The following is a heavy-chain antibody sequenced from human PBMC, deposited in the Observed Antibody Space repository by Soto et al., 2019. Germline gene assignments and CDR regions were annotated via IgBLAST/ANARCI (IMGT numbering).Heavy chain of an antibody. CDR2: ISAYNGNT. J-gene: IGHJ6*02. CDR1: GYTFTSYG. Sequence: QVQLVQSGAEVKKPGASVKVSCKASGYTFTSYGISWVRQAPGQGLEWMGWISAYNGNTNYAQKLQGRVTMTTNTSTSTAYMELRSLRADDTAVYYCARDMGDGDYDLDYGMDVWGQGTTVTVSS. CDR3: ARDMGDGDYDLDYGMDV. V-gene: IGHV1-18*01. D-gene: IGHD4-17*01.